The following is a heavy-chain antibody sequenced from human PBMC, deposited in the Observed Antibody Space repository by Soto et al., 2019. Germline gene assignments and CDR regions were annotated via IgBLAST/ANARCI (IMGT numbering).Heavy chain of an antibody. CDR2: ISGSGGST. J-gene: IGHJ6*03. Sequence: PGGSLRLSCAASGFTFSSYAMSWVRQAPGKGLEWVSAISGSGGSTYYADSVKGRFTISRDNSKNTLYLQMNSLRAEDTAVYYCAKDNIVPETDYYYYYKDVWSKGTTVTVSS. CDR1: GFTFSSYA. D-gene: IGHD2-2*01. CDR3: AKDNIVPETDYYYYYKDV. V-gene: IGHV3-23*01.